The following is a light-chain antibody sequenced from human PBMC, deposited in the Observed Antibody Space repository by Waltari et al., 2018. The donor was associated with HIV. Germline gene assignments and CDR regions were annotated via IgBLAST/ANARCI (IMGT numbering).Light chain of an antibody. Sequence: QSALTQPASVSVSPGQSITISCTGTSSDVGGYNYVSWYQQHPGKAPKLMIYEVSNRPSRVSNRFSGSKSGNTASLTISGRQSEDEADYYCSSYTSSSYVVFGGGTKLTVL. J-gene: IGLJ2*01. V-gene: IGLV2-14*01. CDR2: EVS. CDR3: SSYTSSSYVV. CDR1: SSDVGGYNY.